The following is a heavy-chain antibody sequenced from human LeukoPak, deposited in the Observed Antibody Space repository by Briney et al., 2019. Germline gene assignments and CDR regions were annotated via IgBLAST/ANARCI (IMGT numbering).Heavy chain of an antibody. D-gene: IGHD6-19*01. V-gene: IGHV3-30*04. Sequence: GGSLRLSCAASGFTFSSYATHWVRQAPGKGLEWVAVISYDGSNKYYADSVKGRFTISRDNSKNTLYLQMNSLRAEDTAVYYCARDRKVRSSGWFGYWGQGTLVTVSS. CDR1: GFTFSSYA. J-gene: IGHJ4*02. CDR3: ARDRKVRSSGWFGY. CDR2: ISYDGSNK.